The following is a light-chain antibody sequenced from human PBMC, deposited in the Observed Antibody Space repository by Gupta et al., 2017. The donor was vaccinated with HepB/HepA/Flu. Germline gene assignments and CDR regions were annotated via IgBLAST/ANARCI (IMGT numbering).Light chain of an antibody. Sequence: QSALTQPASVSGSPGQSITISCTGTSGDVGGYNYVSWYQQHPGKAPKLMIYYVSNRPSGVSNRFSGSKSGNTASLTISGLQAEDEADYYCSSYTSSSTLVVFGGGTKLTVL. J-gene: IGLJ2*01. V-gene: IGLV2-14*03. CDR2: YVS. CDR3: SSYTSSSTLVV. CDR1: SGDVGGYNY.